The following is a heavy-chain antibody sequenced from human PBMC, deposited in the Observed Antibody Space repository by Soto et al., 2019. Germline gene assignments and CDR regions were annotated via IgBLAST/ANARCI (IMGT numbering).Heavy chain of an antibody. D-gene: IGHD5-18*01. V-gene: IGHV1-69*01. J-gene: IGHJ6*02. Sequence: QVQLVQSGAEVKKPGSSVKVSCKASGGTFSSYAISWVRQAPGQGLEWMGGIIPIFGTANYAQKFQGRVTITADESTSTAYMELSSLRSVDTAVYYCARLFDSYGRPPYYYYYGMDVWGQGTTVTVSS. CDR2: IIPIFGTA. CDR3: ARLFDSYGRPPYYYYYGMDV. CDR1: GGTFSSYA.